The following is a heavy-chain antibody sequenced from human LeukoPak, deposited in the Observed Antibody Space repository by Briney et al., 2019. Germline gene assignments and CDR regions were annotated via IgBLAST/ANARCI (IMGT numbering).Heavy chain of an antibody. Sequence: PSETLSLTCTVSGGSISSSSYYWGWIRQPPGKGLEWIGSIYYSGSTYYNPSLKSRVTTSVDTSKNQFSLKLSSVTAADTAVYYCARVEVGVAATDYWGQGTLVTVSS. D-gene: IGHD2-15*01. CDR1: GGSISSSSYY. CDR3: ARVEVGVAATDY. V-gene: IGHV4-39*01. CDR2: IYYSGST. J-gene: IGHJ4*02.